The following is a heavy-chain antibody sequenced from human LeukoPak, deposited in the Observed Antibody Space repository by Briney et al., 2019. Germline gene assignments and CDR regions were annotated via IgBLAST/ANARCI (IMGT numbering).Heavy chain of an antibody. D-gene: IGHD3-22*01. Sequence: GGSLRLSCAAFGFTFSSYAMSWVRQAPGKGLEWVAVISYDGSNKYYANSVKGRFTISRDNSKNTLYLQMNSLRAEDTAVYYCAKDGGYYDSSGYYVYYYGMDVWGQGTSVTVSS. V-gene: IGHV3-30*18. CDR3: AKDGGYYDSSGYYVYYYGMDV. J-gene: IGHJ6*02. CDR1: GFTFSSYA. CDR2: ISYDGSNK.